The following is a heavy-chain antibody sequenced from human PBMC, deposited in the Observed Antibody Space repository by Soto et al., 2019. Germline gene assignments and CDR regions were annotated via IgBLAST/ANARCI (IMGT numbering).Heavy chain of an antibody. V-gene: IGHV4-39*01. D-gene: IGHD3-3*01. J-gene: IGHJ4*02. Sequence: QLQLQESGPGLVKPSETLSLTCTVSGDSVSSSSYYWGWIRQPPGKGLDWIGNIYYTGNTYYNSSHKSRVTISVDTSKNQFSLKLSSVTAADTAVYYCARLGFGAGPHWGRGTLVTVSS. CDR2: IYYTGNT. CDR3: ARLGFGAGPH. CDR1: GDSVSSSSYY.